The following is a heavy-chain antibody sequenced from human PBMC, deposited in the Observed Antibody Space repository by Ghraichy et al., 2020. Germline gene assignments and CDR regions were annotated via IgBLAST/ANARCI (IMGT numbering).Heavy chain of an antibody. V-gene: IGHV3-20*04. D-gene: IGHD1-26*01. CDR2: LNWNGDST. Sequence: GGSLRLSCAASGFIFDDYGMSWVREVPGKGLEWVCGLNWNGDSTGYVDSVKGRFTISRDNAKNSLYVQMDNLRAEDTALYYCAKSRVLSGSDFDSWGQGTKVTVSS. J-gene: IGHJ4*02. CDR1: GFIFDDYG. CDR3: AKSRVLSGSDFDS.